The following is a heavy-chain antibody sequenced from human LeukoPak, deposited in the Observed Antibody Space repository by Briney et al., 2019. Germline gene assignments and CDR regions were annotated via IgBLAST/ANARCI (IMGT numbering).Heavy chain of an antibody. D-gene: IGHD1-14*01. CDR1: GGSIRSSTYY. CDR2: IYYSGST. CDR3: ARSAGYYFDY. Sequence: KSSETLSLTCTVSGGSIRSSTYYWGWIRQPPGKGLEWIGSIYYSGSTYYNPSLKSRVTISADTSKNQFSLKLSSVTATDTAVYYCARSAGYYFDYWGQGTLVTVSS. J-gene: IGHJ4*02. V-gene: IGHV4-39*01.